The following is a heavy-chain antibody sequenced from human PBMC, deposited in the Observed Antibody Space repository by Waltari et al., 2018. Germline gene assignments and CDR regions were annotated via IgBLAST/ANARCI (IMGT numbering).Heavy chain of an antibody. Sequence: QLQLQESGPGLVKPSETLSLTCTVSGGSISSSSYYWGWIRQPPGKGLEWIGSIYYSGSTYYNPPLKSRVTISVDTSKNQFSLKLSSVTAADTAVYYCARRGYSSSWYMAFDYWGQGTLVTVSS. CDR2: IYYSGST. D-gene: IGHD6-13*01. CDR3: ARRGYSSSWYMAFDY. CDR1: GGSISSSSYY. J-gene: IGHJ4*02. V-gene: IGHV4-39*01.